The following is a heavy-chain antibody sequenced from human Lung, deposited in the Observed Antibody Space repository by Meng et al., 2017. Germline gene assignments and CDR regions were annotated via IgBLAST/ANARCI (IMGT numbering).Heavy chain of an antibody. Sequence: QGHLHVSGPGLVKPSGTLSLTCAVSGGSITSSTWGSWVRQTPGKGLEWFGEIFHSGSTNYNPPLESRVTISVDKSKNQFSLKVYSVTAADTATYYCARFDISSSGRGDYWGQGILVTVSS. J-gene: IGHJ4*02. CDR1: GGSITSSTW. CDR2: IFHSGST. V-gene: IGHV4-4*02. CDR3: ARFDISSSGRGDY. D-gene: IGHD1-26*01.